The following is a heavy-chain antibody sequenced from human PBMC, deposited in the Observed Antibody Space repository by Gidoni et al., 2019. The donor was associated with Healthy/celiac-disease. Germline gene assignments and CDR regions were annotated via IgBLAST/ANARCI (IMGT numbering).Heavy chain of an antibody. CDR2: ISSSSSTI. D-gene: IGHD3-10*01. V-gene: IGHV3-48*01. CDR3: ARTGVRALDAFDI. Sequence: EVQLVESGGGLVQPGGSLRLSCAASGFTFSSYSMNWVRQAPGKGLEWVSYISSSSSTIYYADSVKGRFTISRDNAKNSLYLQMNSLRAEDTAVYYCARTGVRALDAFDIWGQGTMVTVSS. CDR1: GFTFSSYS. J-gene: IGHJ3*02.